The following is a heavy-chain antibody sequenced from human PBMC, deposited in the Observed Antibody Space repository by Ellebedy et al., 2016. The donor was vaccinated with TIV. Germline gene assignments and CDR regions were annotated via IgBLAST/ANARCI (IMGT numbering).Heavy chain of an antibody. J-gene: IGHJ4*02. CDR1: GYTFTTQG. CDR2: VSGYNGNT. Sequence: AASVKVSCKSSGYTFTTQGVSWVRPAPEQGLEWMGWVSGYNGNTQYAQKFQGRVTMTTDTSTTTAYMELRSLRSDDTAVYYCARDPGSWLTDYWGQGALVTVSS. V-gene: IGHV1-18*01. D-gene: IGHD6-13*01. CDR3: ARDPGSWLTDY.